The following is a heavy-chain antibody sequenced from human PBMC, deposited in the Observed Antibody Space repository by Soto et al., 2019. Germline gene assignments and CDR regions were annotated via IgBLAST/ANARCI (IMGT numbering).Heavy chain of an antibody. J-gene: IGHJ4*02. Sequence: QVQLVQSGAEVKKPGASVKVSCKASGYTFTSYAMHWVRQAPGQRLEWMGWINAGNGNTKYSQKFQGRVTISRDTSASTAYTELSSLRSEDTAVYCCASGSGYYYVDYWGQGTLFTVSS. CDR1: GYTFTSYA. CDR2: INAGNGNT. CDR3: ASGSGYYYVDY. V-gene: IGHV1-3*01. D-gene: IGHD3-22*01.